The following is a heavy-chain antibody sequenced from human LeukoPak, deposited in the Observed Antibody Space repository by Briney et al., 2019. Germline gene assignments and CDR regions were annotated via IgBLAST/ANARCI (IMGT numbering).Heavy chain of an antibody. CDR1: GYTFTSYD. D-gene: IGHD3-22*01. Sequence: GASVKVSCKASGYTFTSYDINWVRQATGQGLEWMGWINPNSGGTNYAQKFQGWVTMTRDTSISTAYMELSRLRSDDTAVYYCARSRSHYDSSGYSTVDAFDIWGQGTMVTVSS. CDR2: INPNSGGT. CDR3: ARSRSHYDSSGYSTVDAFDI. J-gene: IGHJ3*02. V-gene: IGHV1-2*04.